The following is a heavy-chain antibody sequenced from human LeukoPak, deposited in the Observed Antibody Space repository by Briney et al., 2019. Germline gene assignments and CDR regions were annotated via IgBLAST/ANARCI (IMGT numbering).Heavy chain of an antibody. CDR2: IYQRGST. J-gene: IGHJ4*02. Sequence: SETLSLTCTVSGYSIANGYQWAWIRQSPGKRLEWSGGIYQRGSTYDNLCLKSRLTMSVDTSKNQFSLKMRAVTAADTAIYYCARSEINDYMRFWGQGILVTVSS. CDR1: GYSIANGYQ. D-gene: IGHD4-11*01. CDR3: ARSEINDYMRF. V-gene: IGHV4-38-2*02.